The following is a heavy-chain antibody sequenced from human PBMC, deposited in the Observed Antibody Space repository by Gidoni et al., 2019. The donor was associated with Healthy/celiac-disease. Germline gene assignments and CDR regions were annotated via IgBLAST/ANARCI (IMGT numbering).Heavy chain of an antibody. V-gene: IGHV3-21*01. CDR2: ISSSSSYI. CDR1: GFPFSRYS. D-gene: IGHD2-2*01. Sequence: EVQLVESGGGLVRPGGSLRLSCAASGFPFSRYSMNWVRQAPGKGLEWVSSISSSSSYIYYADSVKGRFTISRDNAKNSLYLQMNSLRAEDTAVYYCARQPADCSSTSCYAFDYWGQGTLVTVSS. J-gene: IGHJ4*02. CDR3: ARQPADCSSTSCYAFDY.